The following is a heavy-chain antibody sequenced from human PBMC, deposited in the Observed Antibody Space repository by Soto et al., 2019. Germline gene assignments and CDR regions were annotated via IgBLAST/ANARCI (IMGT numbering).Heavy chain of an antibody. CDR3: ARESEDLTSNFDY. J-gene: IGHJ4*02. Sequence: EVQLVESGGGLVKPGGSLRLSCAASGITFSSYGMNWVRQAPGKGLEWVSSISSTTNYIYYGDSMKGRFTISRDNAKNSLYLEMNSLRAEDTAVYYCARESEDLTSNFDYWGQGTLVTVSS. CDR2: ISSTTNYI. CDR1: GITFSSYG. V-gene: IGHV3-21*06.